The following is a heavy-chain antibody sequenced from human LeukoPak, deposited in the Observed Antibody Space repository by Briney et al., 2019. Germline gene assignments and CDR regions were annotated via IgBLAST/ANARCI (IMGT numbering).Heavy chain of an antibody. CDR3: AKISSFRTGASGSYHY. CDR1: GFTFSSYG. V-gene: IGHV3-30*18. Sequence: GGSLRLSCAASGFTFSSYGMHWVRQAPGKGLEWVAVISYDGSNKYYADSVKGRFTISRDNSKNTLYLQMSNLRAEDTAVYYCAKISSFRTGASGSYHYWGQGTLVTVSS. D-gene: IGHD1-26*01. J-gene: IGHJ4*02. CDR2: ISYDGSNK.